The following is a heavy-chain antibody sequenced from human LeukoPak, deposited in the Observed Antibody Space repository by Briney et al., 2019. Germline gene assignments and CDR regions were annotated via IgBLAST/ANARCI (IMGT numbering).Heavy chain of an antibody. J-gene: IGHJ5*02. CDR3: ARLGSTKDIVVVPASNNWFDP. CDR1: GGSFSGYY. D-gene: IGHD2-2*01. CDR2: INHSGST. V-gene: IGHV4-34*01. Sequence: NPSETLSLTCTVYGGSFSGYYWSWIRQPPGKGLEWIGEINHSGSTNYNPSLKSRVTISVDTSKNQFSLKQSSVTAADTAVYYCARLGSTKDIVVVPASNNWFDPWGQGTLVTVSS.